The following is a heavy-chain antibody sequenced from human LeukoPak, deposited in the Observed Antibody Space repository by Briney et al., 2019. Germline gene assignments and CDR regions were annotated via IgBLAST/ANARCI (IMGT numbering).Heavy chain of an antibody. Sequence: GGSLRLSCAACGFTFSSYAMSWVRQAPGKGLEWVSDINGSGGSTYYADSVKGRFTISRDNSKNTLYLQMNSLRAEDTAVYYCARDLYRIVVVPHYFDYWGQGTLVTVSS. V-gene: IGHV3-23*01. J-gene: IGHJ4*02. CDR3: ARDLYRIVVVPHYFDY. CDR2: INGSGGST. D-gene: IGHD3-22*01. CDR1: GFTFSSYA.